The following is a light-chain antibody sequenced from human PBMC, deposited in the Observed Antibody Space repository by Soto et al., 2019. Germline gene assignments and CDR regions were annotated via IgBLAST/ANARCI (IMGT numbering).Light chain of an antibody. V-gene: IGLV1-47*01. CDR2: RNN. Sequence: QSVLTQPPSASGTPGQGVTISCSGSSSNIGSSYVYWYQHLPGTAPKLLIYRNNQRPSGVPDRFSGTKSGTSASLAISGLRSEDEADYYCAAWDNSLSGPVVFGGGTKLTVL. CDR1: SSNIGSSY. J-gene: IGLJ2*01. CDR3: AAWDNSLSGPVV.